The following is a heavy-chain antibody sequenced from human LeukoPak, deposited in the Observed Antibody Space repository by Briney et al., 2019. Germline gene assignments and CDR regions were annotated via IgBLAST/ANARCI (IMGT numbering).Heavy chain of an antibody. CDR3: ARSYITGTMGELKWFDP. J-gene: IGHJ5*02. D-gene: IGHD1-7*01. V-gene: IGHV4-39*01. CDR2: IYYSGRT. Sequence: SETLSLTCTVSGGSISSSSYYWGCIRQPPGKGLEWIGSIYYSGRTYYNPSLKSRVTISVDTSKNQFSLKLSSVTAADTAVYYCARSYITGTMGELKWFDPWGQGTLVTVSS. CDR1: GGSISSSSYY.